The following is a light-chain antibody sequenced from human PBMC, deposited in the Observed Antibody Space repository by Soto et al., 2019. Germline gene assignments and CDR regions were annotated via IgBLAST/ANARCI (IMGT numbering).Light chain of an antibody. CDR2: DVS. V-gene: IGLV2-14*01. J-gene: IGLJ1*01. CDR3: SSYTSSSTLGMG. CDR1: SSDVGGYNY. Sequence: QSVLTQPASVSGSPGQSITISCTGTSSDVGGYNYVSWYQQHPGKAPKLMIYDVSNRPSGVSNRLSGSKSGNTASLTISGLQAEDEADYYCSSYTSSSTLGMGFGTGTKVTVL.